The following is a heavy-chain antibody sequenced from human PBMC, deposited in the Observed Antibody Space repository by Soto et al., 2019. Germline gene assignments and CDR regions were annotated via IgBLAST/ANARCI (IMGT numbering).Heavy chain of an antibody. Sequence: SETLSLTCTVSGGSISSSSYYWGWIRQPPGKGLEWIGSIYYSGSTYYNPSLKSRVTISVDTSKNQFSLKLSSVTAADTAVYYCARIPPGGYSSGWHTFDYWGQGTLVTVSS. J-gene: IGHJ4*02. CDR1: GGSISSSSYY. CDR3: ARIPPGGYSSGWHTFDY. D-gene: IGHD6-19*01. V-gene: IGHV4-39*01. CDR2: IYYSGST.